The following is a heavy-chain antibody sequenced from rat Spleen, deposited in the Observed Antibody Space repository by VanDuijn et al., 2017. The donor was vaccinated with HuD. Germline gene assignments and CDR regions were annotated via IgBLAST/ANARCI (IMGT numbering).Heavy chain of an antibody. Sequence: QVQLKESGPGLVQPSQTLSLTCTVSGFSLSNYGVIWVRQPPGKGLEWMGVIWGNGNPNYNSGLKSRLSISRDTSKSQVFLKMNNLQTEDTAMYFCARSDIIAAMGHYWGQGVMVTVSS. J-gene: IGHJ2*01. CDR2: IWGNGNP. CDR3: ARSDIIAAMGHY. V-gene: IGHV2S61*01. D-gene: IGHD1-2*01. CDR1: GFSLSNYG.